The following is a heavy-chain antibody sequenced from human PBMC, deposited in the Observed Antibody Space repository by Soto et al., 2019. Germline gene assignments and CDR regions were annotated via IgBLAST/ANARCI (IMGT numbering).Heavy chain of an antibody. CDR2: INPATGAA. D-gene: IGHD3-3*01. J-gene: IGHJ3*02. Sequence: QLHLVQSGAVVKKPGASVTVSCSASGYPVTAYYMHWVRQAPGRGLEWMGGINPATGAAKYTQTFHGRVTMTRDTSTSTVFMELSCLTSEDTAVFYCARGGGVGVAGSAAFDMWGQGTLVTVSS. V-gene: IGHV1-2*02. CDR3: ARGGGVGVAGSAAFDM. CDR1: GYPVTAYY.